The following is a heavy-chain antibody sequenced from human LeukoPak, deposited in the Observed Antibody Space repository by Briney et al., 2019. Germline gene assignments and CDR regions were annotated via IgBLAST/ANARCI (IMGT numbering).Heavy chain of an antibody. CDR2: IYYSGST. Sequence: SETLSLTCTVSGGSISSSSYYWGWIRQPPGKGLEWIGSIYYSGSTYYNPSLKSRVTISVDTSKNQFSLKLSSVTAADTAVYYCARERMVVRGVIPSRPDAIPSPNEIDYWGQGTLVTVSS. J-gene: IGHJ4*02. D-gene: IGHD3-10*01. CDR1: GGSISSSSYY. CDR3: ARERMVVRGVIPSRPDAIPSPNEIDY. V-gene: IGHV4-39*07.